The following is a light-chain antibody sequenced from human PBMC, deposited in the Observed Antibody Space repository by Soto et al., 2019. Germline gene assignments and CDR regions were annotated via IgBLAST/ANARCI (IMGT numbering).Light chain of an antibody. V-gene: IGKV3-20*01. J-gene: IGKJ1*01. CDR1: QSVSSDS. CDR2: DAS. CDR3: PQYGSAPRT. Sequence: EIVLTQSPGTLSLSPGERAILSCRASQSVSSDSLAWYRQKPGQAPRLLVYDASSRATGIPDRFSGSGSGTDFTLTISRLEPEDLAVYYCPQYGSAPRTFGQGTKVEIK.